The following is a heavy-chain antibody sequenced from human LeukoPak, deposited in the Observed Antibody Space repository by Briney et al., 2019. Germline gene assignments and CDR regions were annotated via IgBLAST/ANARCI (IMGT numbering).Heavy chain of an antibody. Sequence: ASVKVSCKASGYTFTSYDINWVRQAPGQGLEWMGWISAYNGNTNYAQKLQGRVTMTTDTSTSTAYMELRSLRSDDTAVYYCARIAVAGPEAPQYYYYMDVWGKGTTVTVCS. CDR3: ARIAVAGPEAPQYYYYMDV. V-gene: IGHV1-18*01. J-gene: IGHJ6*03. D-gene: IGHD6-19*01. CDR2: ISAYNGNT. CDR1: GYTFTSYD.